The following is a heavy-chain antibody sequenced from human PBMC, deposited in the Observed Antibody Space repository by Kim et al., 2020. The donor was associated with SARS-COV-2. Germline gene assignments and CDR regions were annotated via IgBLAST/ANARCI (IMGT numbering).Heavy chain of an antibody. D-gene: IGHD3-10*01. V-gene: IGHV2-5*02. CDR3: AHRGSQAGWGYWYFDL. J-gene: IGHJ2*01. CDR1: GFSLSTSGVG. CDR2: IYWDDDK. Sequence: SGPTLVKPTQTLTLTCTFSGFSLSTSGVGGGWIRQPPGKALEWLALIYWDDDKRYSPSLKSRLTITKDTSKNQVVLTMTNMDPVDTATYYCAHRGSQAGWGYWYFDLWGRGNLVTVSS.